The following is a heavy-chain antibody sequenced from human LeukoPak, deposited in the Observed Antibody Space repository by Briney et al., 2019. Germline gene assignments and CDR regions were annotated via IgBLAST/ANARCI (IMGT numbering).Heavy chain of an antibody. J-gene: IGHJ4*02. V-gene: IGHV1-69*05. CDR2: IIPIFGTA. Sequence: ASVKVSCKASGGTFSSYAISWVRQAPGQGLEWMGGIIPIFGTANYAQKFQGRVTITTDESTSTAYMELSSLRSEDTAVYYCARDLEAAVAGYDYWGQGTLVTVSS. CDR1: GGTFSSYA. CDR3: ARDLEAAVAGYDY. D-gene: IGHD6-19*01.